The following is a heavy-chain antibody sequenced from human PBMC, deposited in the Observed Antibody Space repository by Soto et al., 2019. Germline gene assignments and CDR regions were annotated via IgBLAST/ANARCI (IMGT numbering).Heavy chain of an antibody. CDR1: GVSLTSGNW. J-gene: IGHJ4*02. D-gene: IGHD3-22*01. Sequence: KSSETLSLTCAVSGVSLTSGNWWTWVRQSPQRGLEYIGEIFHDGTANYYPSFERRVAMSVDTSRNQFSLKLTSVTAADTAVYFCARLVYETRLNYLYFDFWGPGTLVPVSS. CDR3: ARLVYETRLNYLYFDF. CDR2: IFHDGTA. V-gene: IGHV4-4*02.